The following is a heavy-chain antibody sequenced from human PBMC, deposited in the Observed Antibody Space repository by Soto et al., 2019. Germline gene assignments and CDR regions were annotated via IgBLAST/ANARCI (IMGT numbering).Heavy chain of an antibody. V-gene: IGHV6-1*01. Sequence: QVQLQESGPGLVQPSQTLSLTCAVSGDTLSSSGVAWNWIRQSPSRGLEWLGRTYYTSQWYNDYATSVQSRININPDTSQNQFSLQLNSMTPDDTAVYYCARGRVSAFDYWGQGTLVTVSS. J-gene: IGHJ4*02. D-gene: IGHD4-4*01. CDR2: TYYTSQWYN. CDR3: ARGRVSAFDY. CDR1: GDTLSSSGVA.